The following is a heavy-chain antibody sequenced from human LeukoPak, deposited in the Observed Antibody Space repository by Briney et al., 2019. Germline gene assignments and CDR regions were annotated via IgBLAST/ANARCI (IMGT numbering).Heavy chain of an antibody. V-gene: IGHV3-21*01. CDR1: GFSFSSYN. CDR3: ARTGGSFYYYYYMDV. CDR2: ITTSSTYT. Sequence: GGSLRLSCAASGFSFSSYNMNWVRQAPGKGLEWVSSITTSSTYTFYADSVKGRFTISRDNAKNSLYLQMNSLRAEDTAVYYCARTGGSFYYYYYMDVWGKGTTVTVSS. D-gene: IGHD1-26*01. J-gene: IGHJ6*03.